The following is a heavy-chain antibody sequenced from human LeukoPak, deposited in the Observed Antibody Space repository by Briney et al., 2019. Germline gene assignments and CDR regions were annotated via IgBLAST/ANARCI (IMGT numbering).Heavy chain of an antibody. CDR1: GGTFNNSA. V-gene: IGHV1-8*02. CDR2: MNPNSGNT. J-gene: IGHJ4*02. CDR3: ARATPGGLHGYSFDY. D-gene: IGHD5-24*01. Sequence: ASVKVSCKASGGTFNNSAISWVRQAPGQGLEWMGWMNPNSGNTGFAQKFQDRVSMTRDTSINTAYMELTSLRSGDTAVYYCARATPGGLHGYSFDYWGQGTVVTVYS.